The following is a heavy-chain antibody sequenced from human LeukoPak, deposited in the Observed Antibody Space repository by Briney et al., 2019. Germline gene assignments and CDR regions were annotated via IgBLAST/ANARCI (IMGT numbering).Heavy chain of an antibody. J-gene: IGHJ4*02. CDR1: GFTFSSYG. Sequence: PGGSLRLSWAASGFTFSSYGMHWVRQAPGKGLEWVAFIRYDGSNKYYADSVKGRFTISRDNSKNTLYLQMNSLRPEDTALYYCARDQAGSGHYADYWGQGTLVTVSS. CDR2: IRYDGSNK. CDR3: ARDQAGSGHYADY. D-gene: IGHD3-10*01. V-gene: IGHV3-30*02.